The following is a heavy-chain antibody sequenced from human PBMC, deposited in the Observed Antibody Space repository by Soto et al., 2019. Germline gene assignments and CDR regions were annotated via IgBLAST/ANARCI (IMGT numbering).Heavy chain of an antibody. J-gene: IGHJ4*02. CDR1: GGTFNSYT. CDR2: VNPIVGMS. V-gene: IGHV1-69*02. D-gene: IGHD3-10*01. CDR3: ATSYGSGSTHFDY. Sequence: QVQLVQSGAEVKKPGSSVKVSCTASGGTFNSYTINWVRQAPGQGLEWVGRVNPIVGMSNSAQKFQGRVKITADKSTSKAYMDLSSLKSDYTAVDYCATSYGSGSTHFDYWGQGTLVTVSS.